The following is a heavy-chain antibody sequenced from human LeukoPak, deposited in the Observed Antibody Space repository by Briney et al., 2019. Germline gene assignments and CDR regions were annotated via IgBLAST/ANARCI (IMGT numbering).Heavy chain of an antibody. Sequence: SETLSLTCTVSGGSFSGYFWSWIRQTPGKGLEWIGEINHSGSTNYNPSLKSRVTISVDTSKKQFSLKLNSVTAADTAVYYCARGEGGWYFDLWGRGTLVTVS. J-gene: IGHJ2*01. V-gene: IGHV4-34*01. CDR3: ARGEGGWYFDL. CDR2: INHSGST. CDR1: GGSFSGYF.